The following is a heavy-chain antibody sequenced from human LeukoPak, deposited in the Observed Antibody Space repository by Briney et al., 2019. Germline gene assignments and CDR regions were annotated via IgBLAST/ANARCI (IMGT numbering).Heavy chain of an antibody. Sequence: ASVKVSCKASGYTFTSYGISWVRQAPGQGLEWMGWISAYNGNTNYAQKLQGRVTMTTDTSTSTAYMELSSLRSEDTAVYYCARAPHYYGSGSPNWFDPWGQGTLVTVSS. CDR1: GYTFTSYG. J-gene: IGHJ5*02. V-gene: IGHV1-18*01. CDR3: ARAPHYYGSGSPNWFDP. CDR2: ISAYNGNT. D-gene: IGHD3-10*01.